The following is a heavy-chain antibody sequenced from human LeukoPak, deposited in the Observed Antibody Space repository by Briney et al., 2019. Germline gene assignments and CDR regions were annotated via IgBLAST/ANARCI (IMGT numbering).Heavy chain of an antibody. Sequence: PGGSLRLSCAASGFSISSYALHWARQAPGKGLQYVSGISNGGSIDYANSVKGRFTISRDNSKNTLYLQMGSLRPEDMAVYYCARDFSYGSGFDYWGQGILVTVSS. J-gene: IGHJ4*02. D-gene: IGHD5-18*01. CDR2: ISNGGSI. V-gene: IGHV3-64*01. CDR1: GFSISSYA. CDR3: ARDFSYGSGFDY.